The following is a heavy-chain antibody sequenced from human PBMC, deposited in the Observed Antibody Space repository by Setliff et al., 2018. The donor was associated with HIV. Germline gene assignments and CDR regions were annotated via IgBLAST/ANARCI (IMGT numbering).Heavy chain of an antibody. J-gene: IGHJ3*02. CDR2: TYTSGSA. CDR1: GGSISSGTYY. D-gene: IGHD1-26*01. CDR3: ARDSPGAHDAFDI. V-gene: IGHV4-61*09. Sequence: PSETLSLTCNVSGGSISSGTYYWSWIRQPAGKGLEWIGHTYTSGSANYNPSLKSRVTISVDTSKNQFSLKLSSVTAADTAVYYCARDSPGAHDAFDIWGQGTMVTVSS.